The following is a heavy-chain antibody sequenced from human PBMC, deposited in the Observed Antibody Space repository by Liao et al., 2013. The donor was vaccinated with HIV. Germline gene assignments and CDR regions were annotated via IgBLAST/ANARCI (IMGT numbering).Heavy chain of an antibody. D-gene: IGHD3-9*01. J-gene: IGHJ5*02. CDR3: ARMIRYFDWLLSGWFDP. V-gene: IGHV4-34*01. CDR1: GGSFSGYY. CDR2: INHSGST. Sequence: QVQLQQWGAGLLKPSETLSLTCAVYGGSFSGYYWSWIRQPPGKGLEWIGEINHSGSTNYNPSLKSRVTISVDTSKNQFSLKLSSVTAADTAVYYCARMIRYFDWLLSGWFDPWGQGTLVTVSS.